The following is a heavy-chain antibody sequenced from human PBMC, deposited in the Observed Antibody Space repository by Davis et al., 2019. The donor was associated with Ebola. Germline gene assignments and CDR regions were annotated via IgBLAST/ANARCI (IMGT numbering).Heavy chain of an antibody. J-gene: IGHJ3*01. D-gene: IGHD6-19*01. Sequence: GESLKISCAASGFMFTGYVLSWVRQAPGKGLEWVSTVGLGTDTYYADSVKGRFTISRDNYQNTLFLQMNSLRVEDTAIYYCVKDTSNVWFYVWGQGTMVTVSS. V-gene: IGHV3-23*01. CDR3: VKDTSNVWFYV. CDR2: VGLGTDT. CDR1: GFMFTGYV.